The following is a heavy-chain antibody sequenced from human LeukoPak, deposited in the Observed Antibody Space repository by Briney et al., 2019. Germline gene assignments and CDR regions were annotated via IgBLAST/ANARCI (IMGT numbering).Heavy chain of an antibody. CDR3: ARGLPQDYYDSSGYRLYYFDY. V-gene: IGHV4-34*01. Sequence: SETLSLTCAVYGGSFSGYYWSWIRQPPGKGLEWIGEINHSGSTNYNPSLKSRVTISVDTSKNQFSLKLSSVAAADTAVYYCARGLPQDYYDSSGYRLYYFDYWGQGTLVTVSS. J-gene: IGHJ4*02. D-gene: IGHD3-22*01. CDR2: INHSGST. CDR1: GGSFSGYY.